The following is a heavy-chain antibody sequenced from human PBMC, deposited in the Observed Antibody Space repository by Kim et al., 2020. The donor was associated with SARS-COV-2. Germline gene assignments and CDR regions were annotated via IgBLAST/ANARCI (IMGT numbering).Heavy chain of an antibody. CDR1: GGSISSYY. J-gene: IGHJ4*02. CDR2: IYYSGST. CDR3: ARGDGAIFGVVIPYYDY. D-gene: IGHD3-3*01. V-gene: IGHV4-59*13. Sequence: SETLSLTCTVSGGSISSYYWSWIRQPPGKGLEWIGYIYYSGSTNYNPSLKSRVTISVDTSKNQFSLKLSSVTAADTAVYYCARGDGAIFGVVIPYYDYWGQGTLVTVSS.